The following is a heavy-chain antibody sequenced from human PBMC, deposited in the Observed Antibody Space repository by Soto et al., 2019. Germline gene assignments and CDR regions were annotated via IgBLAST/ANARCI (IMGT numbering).Heavy chain of an antibody. D-gene: IGHD2-15*01. CDR2: ISAYNGNT. Sequence: EASVKVSCKASGYTFTSYGISWVRQAPGQGLEWMGWISAYNGNTNYAQKLQGRVTMTTDTSTSTAYMELRSLRSDDTAVYYCASGVGYCSGGSCYLDYWGQGTLVTVSS. CDR3: ASGVGYCSGGSCYLDY. J-gene: IGHJ4*02. V-gene: IGHV1-18*01. CDR1: GYTFTSYG.